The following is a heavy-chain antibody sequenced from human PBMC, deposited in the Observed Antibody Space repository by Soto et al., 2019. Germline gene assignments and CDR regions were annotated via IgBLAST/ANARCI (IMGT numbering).Heavy chain of an antibody. CDR3: AKVRPLSDCTSTSCLGAFDI. Sequence: EEQLLESGGGLVRPGGSLRLSCAASAFTFRSYAMSWVRQAPGKGLEWVSAITASADTTYYADSMKGRFTISRDNSKNTLYLRMNSLRAEDTAVYYCAKVRPLSDCTSTSCLGAFDIWGQCTMVTVS. CDR1: AFTFRSYA. J-gene: IGHJ3*02. CDR2: ITASADTT. V-gene: IGHV3-23*01. D-gene: IGHD2-2*01.